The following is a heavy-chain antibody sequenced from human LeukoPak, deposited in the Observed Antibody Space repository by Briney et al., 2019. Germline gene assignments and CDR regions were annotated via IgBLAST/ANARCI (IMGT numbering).Heavy chain of an antibody. CDR2: INHSGST. CDR3: ARHRGDPRSFDI. Sequence: NPSETLSLTCAVYGGSFSGYYWSWIRQPPGKGLEWIGEINHSGSTNYNPSLKSRVTISVDTSKNQFSLKLSSVTAADTAVYYCARHRGDPRSFDIWGQGTLVTVSS. D-gene: IGHD2-21*02. CDR1: GGSFSGYY. J-gene: IGHJ3*02. V-gene: IGHV4-34*01.